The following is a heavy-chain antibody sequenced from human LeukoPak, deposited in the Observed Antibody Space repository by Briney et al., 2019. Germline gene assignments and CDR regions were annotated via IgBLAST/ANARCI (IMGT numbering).Heavy chain of an antibody. Sequence: SQTLSLTCAISGDSVSSNSAAWNWIRQSPSRGLEWLVRTYYRSKWYNDYAVSVKSRITINPDTSKNQFSLQLSSVTPEDTAVYYCARGIKYSSSWFFDYWGQGTLVTVSS. V-gene: IGHV6-1*01. CDR2: TYYRSKWYN. CDR3: ARGIKYSSSWFFDY. J-gene: IGHJ4*02. D-gene: IGHD6-13*01. CDR1: GDSVSSNSAA.